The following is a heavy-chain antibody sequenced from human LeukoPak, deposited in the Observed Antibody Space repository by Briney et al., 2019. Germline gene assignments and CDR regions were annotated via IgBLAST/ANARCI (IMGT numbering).Heavy chain of an antibody. CDR1: GFTFSDYY. J-gene: IGHJ4*02. CDR3: ARDYDTLTGYFRGGFDY. Sequence: GGSLRLSCAASGFTFSDYYMSWIRQAPGKGLEWISYITSSSSDTNYADSVKGRFTISRDNAKKSLYLQMNSLRAEDTAVYYCARDYDTLTGYFRGGFDYWGQGTLVTVSS. V-gene: IGHV3-11*05. CDR2: ITSSSSDT. D-gene: IGHD3-9*01.